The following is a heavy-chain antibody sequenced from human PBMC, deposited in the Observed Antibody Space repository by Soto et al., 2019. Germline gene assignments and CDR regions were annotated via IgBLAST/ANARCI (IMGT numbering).Heavy chain of an antibody. CDR1: GYTFTSYA. D-gene: IGHD1-7*01. J-gene: IGHJ4*02. Sequence: GASVKVSCKASGYTFTSYAISWVRQAPGQGLEWMGWISAYNGNTKYAQDFQGRVTMTTDTSTNTAYMELRSLRSDDTAVYYCARDGVAGTTGISAYWGQGTLVTFSS. CDR2: ISAYNGNT. CDR3: ARDGVAGTTGISAY. V-gene: IGHV1-18*01.